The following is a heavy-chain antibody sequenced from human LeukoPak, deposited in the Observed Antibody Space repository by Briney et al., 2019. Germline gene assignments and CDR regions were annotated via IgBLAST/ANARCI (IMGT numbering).Heavy chain of an antibody. V-gene: IGHV3-23*01. Sequence: GGSLRLSCAASGFTFSSYGMSWVRQAPGKGLEWVSAISGSGGSTYYADSVKGRFTISRDNSKTTLYLQMNSLRAEDTAVYYCANTIVVVPAANLSWGQGTLVTVSS. CDR3: ANTIVVVPAANLS. CDR1: GFTFSSYG. D-gene: IGHD2-2*01. CDR2: ISGSGGST. J-gene: IGHJ4*02.